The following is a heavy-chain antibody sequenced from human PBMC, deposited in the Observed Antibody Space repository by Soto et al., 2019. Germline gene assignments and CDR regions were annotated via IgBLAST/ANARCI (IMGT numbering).Heavy chain of an antibody. Sequence: GASVRVSCKASGYTFTSYYMHWVRQAPGQGLEWMGIINPSGGSTSYAQKFQGRVTMTRDTSTSTVYMELSSLRSEDTAVYYCARDASRITIFGVVITGHYYYATDVPGQGTKVTVSS. CDR3: ARDASRITIFGVVITGHYYYATDV. CDR2: INPSGGST. J-gene: IGHJ6*02. CDR1: GYTFTSYY. V-gene: IGHV1-46*01. D-gene: IGHD3-3*01.